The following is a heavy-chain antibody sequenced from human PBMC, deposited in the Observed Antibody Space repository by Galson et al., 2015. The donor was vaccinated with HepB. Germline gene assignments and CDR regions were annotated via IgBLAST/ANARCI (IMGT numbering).Heavy chain of an antibody. D-gene: IGHD6-13*01. CDR3: AKDLSMWQQLVPGPLDY. Sequence: SLRLSCAASGFTFRTYGMHWVRQAPGEGLEWVAVISYDGSDKYHADSVKGRFTISRDNSKDTLYLQMNSLRAEDTAVYYCAKDLSMWQQLVPGPLDYWGQGTLVTVSS. J-gene: IGHJ4*02. CDR2: ISYDGSDK. V-gene: IGHV3-30*18. CDR1: GFTFRTYG.